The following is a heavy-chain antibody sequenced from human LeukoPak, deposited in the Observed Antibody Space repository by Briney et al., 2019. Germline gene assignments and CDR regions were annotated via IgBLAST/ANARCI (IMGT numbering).Heavy chain of an antibody. J-gene: IGHJ4*02. CDR1: GFTFRSYA. CDR3: APLETT. V-gene: IGHV3-23*01. D-gene: IGHD4-17*01. Sequence: GGSLRLSCAASGFTFRSYAMSWVRQAPGKGLEWVSGISGSGANTFNADSVKGRFTISRDNSKKTLYLQMNSLTDGDTAVYYCAPLETTWGQGTLVTVSS. CDR2: ISGSGANT.